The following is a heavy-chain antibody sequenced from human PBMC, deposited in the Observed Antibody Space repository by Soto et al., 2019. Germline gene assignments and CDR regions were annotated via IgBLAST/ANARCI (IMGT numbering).Heavy chain of an antibody. J-gene: IGHJ4*02. V-gene: IGHV1-46*01. D-gene: IGHD2-21*02. CDR1: GYTFTSYY. CDR2: INPSGGRT. CDR3: ARGPSCGGDCYLFDY. Sequence: QVLLVQSGAEVTRPGASVKVSCKASGYTFTSYYMHWVRQAPGQGLEWMAMINPSGGRTKYAQIFQGRATLTRDTSTGTVDMELSSLTSEDTAIYYCARGPSCGGDCYLFDYWGQGTQVTVSS.